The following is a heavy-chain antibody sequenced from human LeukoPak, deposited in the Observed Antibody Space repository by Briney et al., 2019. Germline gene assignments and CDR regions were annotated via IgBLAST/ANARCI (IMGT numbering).Heavy chain of an antibody. CDR3: ARARANWGRGYFDY. CDR1: GGSFSGYY. Sequence: SETLSLTCAVYGGSFSGYYWSWIRQPPGKGLEWIGEINHSGSTNYNPSLKSRVTISVDTSKNQFSLKLSSVTAADTAVYYCARARANWGRGYFDYWGQGTLVTVSS. J-gene: IGHJ4*02. V-gene: IGHV4-34*01. CDR2: INHSGST. D-gene: IGHD7-27*01.